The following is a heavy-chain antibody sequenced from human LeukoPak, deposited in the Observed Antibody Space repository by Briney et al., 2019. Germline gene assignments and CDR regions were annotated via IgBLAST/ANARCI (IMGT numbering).Heavy chain of an antibody. CDR2: ISGSGGST. CDR1: GFTFSSYG. D-gene: IGHD3-10*01. Sequence: DPGGSLRLSCAASGFTFSSYGMSWVRQAPGKGLEWVSAISGSGGSTYYADPVKGRFTISRDNSKNTLYLQMNSLRVEDTAVYYCAREKHYYGSVVDYWGQGTLVTVSS. J-gene: IGHJ4*02. CDR3: AREKHYYGSVVDY. V-gene: IGHV3-23*01.